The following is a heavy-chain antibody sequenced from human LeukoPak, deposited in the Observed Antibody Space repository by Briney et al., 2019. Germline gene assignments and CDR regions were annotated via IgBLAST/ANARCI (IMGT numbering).Heavy chain of an antibody. CDR1: GGSFSGHY. CDR2: INHAGST. CDR3: ARSDYGDYYFDY. D-gene: IGHD4-17*01. V-gene: IGHV4-34*01. J-gene: IGHJ4*02. Sequence: LETLSLTCAVYGGSFSGHYWTWIRQPPGKGLEWIGEINHAGSTNYNPSLKSRVTISVDTSKNQFSLKLSSVTAADTAVYYCARSDYGDYYFDYWGQGTLVTVSS.